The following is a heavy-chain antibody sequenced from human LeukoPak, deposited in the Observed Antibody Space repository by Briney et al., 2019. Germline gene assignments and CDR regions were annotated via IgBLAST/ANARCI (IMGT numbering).Heavy chain of an antibody. J-gene: IGHJ4*02. Sequence: GGSLRLSCAASGFTFNDYTMHWVRQAPGKGLEWVSLISWDGGSTYYADSVKGRFTISRDNSNNTLYLQLNNVRTEDTATYFCAKEQYPGYFDFWGQGTLVTVSA. D-gene: IGHD1-14*01. V-gene: IGHV3-43*01. CDR1: GFTFNDYT. CDR3: AKEQYPGYFDF. CDR2: ISWDGGST.